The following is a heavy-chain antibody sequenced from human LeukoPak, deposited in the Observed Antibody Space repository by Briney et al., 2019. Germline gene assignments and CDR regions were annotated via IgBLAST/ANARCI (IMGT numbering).Heavy chain of an antibody. Sequence: PGGSLRLSCAASGFTFSSYEMNWVRQAPGKGLEWVSCISSSGSTIYYADSVKGRFTISRDNAKNSLYLQMNSLRAEDTAVYYCSRGLRYFDWLLCGAFDLWGQGTMVTVSS. CDR3: SRGLRYFDWLLCGAFDL. CDR2: ISSSGSTI. CDR1: GFTFSSYE. V-gene: IGHV3-48*03. D-gene: IGHD3-9*01. J-gene: IGHJ3*01.